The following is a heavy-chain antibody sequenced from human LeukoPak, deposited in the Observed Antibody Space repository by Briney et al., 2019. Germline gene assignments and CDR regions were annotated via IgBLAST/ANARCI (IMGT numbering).Heavy chain of an antibody. Sequence: GGSLRLSCAASGFTFSSYAMSWVRQAPGKGLEWVSAMSSSDDGRYYGASVRGRFTISRDTSRSTLYLQMNSLRAEDAALHHCAKAPVTSRRGAFCYPFDYWGQGTLVTVSS. D-gene: IGHD2-15*01. J-gene: IGHJ4*02. CDR1: GFTFSSYA. CDR2: MSSSDDGR. CDR3: AKAPVTSRRGAFCYPFDY. V-gene: IGHV3-23*01.